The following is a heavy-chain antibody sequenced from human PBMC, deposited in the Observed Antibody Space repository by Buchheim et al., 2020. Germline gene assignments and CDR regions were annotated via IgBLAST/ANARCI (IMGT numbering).Heavy chain of an antibody. CDR3: ARGWGGTVSNEAFDY. Sequence: EVQLLESGGGLVQPGKSLRLSCAVSEFSFNDFAMHWVRQAPGKGLEWVSSISNGGGATYYSDSVRGRFTIPREHSKNTLSLQMNSLKADDTAIYYCARGWGGTVSNEAFDYWGQGTL. CDR1: EFSFNDFA. V-gene: IGHV3-23*01. CDR2: ISNGGGAT. J-gene: IGHJ4*02. D-gene: IGHD1-1*01.